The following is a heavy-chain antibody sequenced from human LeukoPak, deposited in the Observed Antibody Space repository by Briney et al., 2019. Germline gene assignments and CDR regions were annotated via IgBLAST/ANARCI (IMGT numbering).Heavy chain of an antibody. V-gene: IGHV1-69*13. J-gene: IGHJ6*03. CDR1: GYTFTGYY. CDR2: IIPILGTA. Sequence: GASVKVSCKASGYTFTGYYMHWVRQAPGQGLEWMGGIIPILGTANYAQKFQGRVTITADESTSTVYMELSSLRSEDTAVYYCARDDGLGWTGTGYYYMDVWGKGTTVTVSS. D-gene: IGHD1/OR15-1a*01. CDR3: ARDDGLGWTGTGYYYMDV.